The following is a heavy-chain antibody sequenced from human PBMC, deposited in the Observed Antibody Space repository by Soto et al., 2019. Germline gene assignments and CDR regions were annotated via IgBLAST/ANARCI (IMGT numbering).Heavy chain of an antibody. CDR2: MNPNSGNT. Sequence: ASVKVSCKASGYTFTSYDINWVRQATGQGLEWMGWMNPNSGNTGYAQKIKGRVTMTRTTSISTAYIKMSSMRSEDTAVYYCSIGRSCSSTRCYASYYYYYMDVWGKGTTVTVSS. CDR1: GYTFTSYD. J-gene: IGHJ6*03. CDR3: SIGRSCSSTRCYASYYYYYMDV. D-gene: IGHD2-2*01. V-gene: IGHV1-8*01.